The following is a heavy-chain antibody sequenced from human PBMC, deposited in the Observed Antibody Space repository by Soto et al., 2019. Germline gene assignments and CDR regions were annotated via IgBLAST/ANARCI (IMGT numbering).Heavy chain of an antibody. CDR2: INHSGST. CDR3: ARLASGWQYYYFDF. J-gene: IGHJ2*01. Sequence: QVQLQQWGAGLLKPSETLSLTCAVYGGSFGPYFWSWIRQPPGKGLEWIGEINHSGSTNYNPSLTRRATLSVDTSKTQVSLKLTSVTAADTAVYYCARLASGWQYYYFDFWGRGTPVTVSS. CDR1: GGSFGPYF. D-gene: IGHD6-19*01. V-gene: IGHV4-34*01.